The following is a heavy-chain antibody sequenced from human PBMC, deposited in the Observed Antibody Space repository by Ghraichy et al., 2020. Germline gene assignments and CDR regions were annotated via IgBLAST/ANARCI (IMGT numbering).Heavy chain of an antibody. V-gene: IGHV3-30*04. CDR2: ISYDGSNK. Sequence: GGSLRLSCAASGFTFSSYAMHWVRQAPGKGLEWVAVISYDGSNKYYADSVKGRFTISRDNSKNTLYLQMNSLRAEDTAVYYCARGRSTFGGVIDLDYWGQGTLVTVSS. CDR3: ARGRSTFGGVIDLDY. J-gene: IGHJ4*02. CDR1: GFTFSSYA. D-gene: IGHD3-16*02.